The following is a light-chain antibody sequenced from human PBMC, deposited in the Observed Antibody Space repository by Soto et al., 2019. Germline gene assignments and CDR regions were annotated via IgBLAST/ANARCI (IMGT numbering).Light chain of an antibody. Sequence: TQPASVSGSPGQSITISCTGTSSDVGNYNYVSWYQQHPGKAPKLMIFEVSNRPSGVSNRFSGSKSGNTASLTISGLQPEDEADYYCSSYTTISTRYVFGTGTKVTVL. CDR1: SSDVGNYNY. CDR2: EVS. J-gene: IGLJ1*01. V-gene: IGLV2-14*01. CDR3: SSYTTISTRYV.